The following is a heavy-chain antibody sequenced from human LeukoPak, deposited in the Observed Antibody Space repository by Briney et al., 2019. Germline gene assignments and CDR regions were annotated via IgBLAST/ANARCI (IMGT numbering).Heavy chain of an antibody. CDR2: IYQSGST. V-gene: IGHV4-38-2*02. CDR3: ARDSRGATITWGYYMDV. Sequence: SETLSLTCTVSGYSINSGYYWGWIRQPPGKGLEWIGSIYQSGSTYYNPSLKSRVTISVDTSKNQFSLKLSSVTAADTAVYYCARDSRGATITWGYYMDVWGKGTTVTVSS. D-gene: IGHD1-26*01. J-gene: IGHJ6*03. CDR1: GYSINSGYY.